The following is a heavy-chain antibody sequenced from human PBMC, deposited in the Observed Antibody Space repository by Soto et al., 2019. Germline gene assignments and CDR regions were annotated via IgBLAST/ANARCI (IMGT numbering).Heavy chain of an antibody. CDR2: IYSGGST. CDR1: GFTVSSNY. D-gene: IGHD4-17*01. J-gene: IGHJ4*02. Sequence: GGSLRLSCAASGFTVSSNYMSWVRQAPGKGLEWVSVIYSGGSTYYADSVKGRFTISRDNSKNTLYLQMNSLRAEDTAVYYCATARDYGDYSYWGQGTLVTVSS. CDR3: ATARDYGDYSY. V-gene: IGHV3-66*01.